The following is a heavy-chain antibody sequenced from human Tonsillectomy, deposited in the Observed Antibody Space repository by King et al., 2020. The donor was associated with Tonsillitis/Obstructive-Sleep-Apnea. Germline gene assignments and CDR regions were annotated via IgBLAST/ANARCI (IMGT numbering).Heavy chain of an antibody. CDR3: ASAPYYYDSSGPAVDAFDI. CDR1: GYSFTSYW. J-gene: IGHJ3*02. D-gene: IGHD3-22*01. CDR2: IYPGDSDT. Sequence: VQLVESGAEVKKPGESLKISCKGSGYSFTSYWIGWVRQMPGKGLEWMGIIYPGDSDTRYSPSFQGQVTISADKSISTAYLQWSSLKASDTAMYYCASAPYYYDSSGPAVDAFDIWGQGTMVTVSS. V-gene: IGHV5-51*01.